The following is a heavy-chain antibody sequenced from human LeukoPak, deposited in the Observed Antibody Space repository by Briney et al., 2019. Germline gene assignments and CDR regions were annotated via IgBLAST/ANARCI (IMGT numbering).Heavy chain of an antibody. CDR2: VDPEDGET. CDR3: ATGDTTVTTRAFDI. Sequence: GASVKVSCKASGYTFTSYGISWVRQAPGQGLEWMGLVDPEDGETIYAEKFQGRVTITADTSTDTAYMELSSLRSEDTAVYYCATGDTTVTTRAFDIWGQGTMVTVSS. D-gene: IGHD4-17*01. J-gene: IGHJ3*02. V-gene: IGHV1-69-2*01. CDR1: GYTFTSYG.